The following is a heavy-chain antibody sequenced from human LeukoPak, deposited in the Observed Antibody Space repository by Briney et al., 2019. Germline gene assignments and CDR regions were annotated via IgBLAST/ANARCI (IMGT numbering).Heavy chain of an antibody. J-gene: IGHJ6*03. Sequence: SVKVSCKASGGTFSSYAISWVRQAPGQGLEWMGGIIPIFGTANYAQKFQGRVTITADESTSTAYMELSSLRSEDTAVYYCARLKLPAAMSYYYYYMDVWGKGTTVTVSS. CDR2: IIPIFGTA. CDR1: GGTFSSYA. V-gene: IGHV1-69*01. CDR3: ARLKLPAAMSYYYYYMDV. D-gene: IGHD2-2*01.